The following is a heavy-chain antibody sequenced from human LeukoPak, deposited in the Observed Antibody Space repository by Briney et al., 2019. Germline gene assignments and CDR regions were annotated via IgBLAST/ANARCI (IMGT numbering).Heavy chain of an antibody. CDR1: GGSISSYY. D-gene: IGHD6-19*01. CDR2: IYYSGST. CDR3: ARTSGWYFDY. V-gene: IGHV4-59*01. J-gene: IGHJ4*02. Sequence: SETLSLTCTVSGGSISSYYWSWIRQPPGKGLEWIGYIYYSGSTNYNPSLKSRVTISADTSKNQFSLKLNSVTAADTAVYYCARTSGWYFDYWGQGTLVTVSS.